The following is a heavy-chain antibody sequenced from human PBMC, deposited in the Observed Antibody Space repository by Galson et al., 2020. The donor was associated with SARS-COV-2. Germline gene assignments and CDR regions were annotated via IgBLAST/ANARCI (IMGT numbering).Heavy chain of an antibody. V-gene: IGHV1-18*01. J-gene: IGHJ6*02. CDR2: ISTFNGNT. CDR3: AREVGADYKYGMDV. CDR1: GYTFKTYG. D-gene: IGHD1-26*01. Sequence: ASVKVSCKASGYTFKTYGVSWVRQAPGQGLEWMGWISTFNGNTIYAQKFQGRVTMTTDTSTSTAYMELRSLRSDDTAVYYCAREVGADYKYGMDVWGQGTTVTVSS.